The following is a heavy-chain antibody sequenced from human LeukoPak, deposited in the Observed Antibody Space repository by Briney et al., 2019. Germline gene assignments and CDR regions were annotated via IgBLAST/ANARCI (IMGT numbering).Heavy chain of an antibody. CDR1: GYTFTGYY. Sequence: ASVKVSCKASGYTFTGYYMYWVRQAPGQGLEWMVWINPKSGGTNYAQKFQGRVTMTRDTSISTAYMELSRLRSDDTAVYYCARELVLLWFGEIGAFDIWGQGTMVTVSS. V-gene: IGHV1-2*02. CDR2: INPKSGGT. J-gene: IGHJ3*02. D-gene: IGHD3-10*01. CDR3: ARELVLLWFGEIGAFDI.